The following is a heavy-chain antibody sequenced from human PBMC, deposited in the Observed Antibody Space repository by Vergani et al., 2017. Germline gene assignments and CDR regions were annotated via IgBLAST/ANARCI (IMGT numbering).Heavy chain of an antibody. CDR1: GFTFSSYG. CDR2: ISYDGSNK. V-gene: IGHV3-30*18. CDR3: AKGLRVYYYYYGMDV. Sequence: QVQLVESGGGVVQPGRSLRLSCAASGFTFSSYGMHWVRQAPGKGLEWVAVISYDGSNKYYADSVKGRFTISRDNSKNTLYLQMNSLRAEDTAVYYCAKGLRVYYYYYGMDVWGQGP. J-gene: IGHJ6*02.